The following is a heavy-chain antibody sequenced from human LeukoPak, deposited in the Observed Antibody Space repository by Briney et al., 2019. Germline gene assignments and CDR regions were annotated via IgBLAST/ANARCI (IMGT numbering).Heavy chain of an antibody. J-gene: IGHJ4*02. D-gene: IGHD1-26*01. CDR1: GFTFGDYA. CDR2: IRSKAYGGTT. Sequence: GGSLRLSCTASGFTFGDYAMSWFRQAPGKGLEWVGFIRSKAYGGTTEFAASVKGRFTISRDDSKSIAYLQVNSLKTEDTAVYCCTRTIWGVGATNYFDYWGQGTLVTVSS. CDR3: TRTIWGVGATNYFDY. V-gene: IGHV3-49*03.